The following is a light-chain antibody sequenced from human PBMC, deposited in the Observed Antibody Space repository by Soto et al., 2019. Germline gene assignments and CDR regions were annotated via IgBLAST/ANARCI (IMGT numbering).Light chain of an antibody. CDR2: LGS. CDR1: QSLLHSNGYNY. V-gene: IGKV2-28*01. J-gene: IGKJ1*01. Sequence: DIVMTQSPLSRPVTPGEPASISCRSSQSLLHSNGYNYLDWYLQKPGQSPQLLIYLGSNRASGVPDRFSGSGSGTDFTLKISRVEAEDVGVYYCMQPLQSWTFGQGTKVDI. CDR3: MQPLQSWT.